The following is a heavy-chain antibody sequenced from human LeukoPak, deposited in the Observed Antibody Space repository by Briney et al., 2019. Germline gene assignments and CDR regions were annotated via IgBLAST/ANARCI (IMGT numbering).Heavy chain of an antibody. Sequence: PGGSLRLSCAASGFTFSSYSMNWVRQAPGKGLEWVSSISGSSSYIYYADSVKGRFTISRDNAKNSLYLQMNSLRAEDTAVYYCASALAAAGEFDYWGQGTLVTVSS. D-gene: IGHD6-13*01. CDR2: ISGSSSYI. CDR1: GFTFSSYS. J-gene: IGHJ4*02. CDR3: ASALAAAGEFDY. V-gene: IGHV3-21*01.